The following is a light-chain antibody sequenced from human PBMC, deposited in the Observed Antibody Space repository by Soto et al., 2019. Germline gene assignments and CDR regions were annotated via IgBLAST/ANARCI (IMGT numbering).Light chain of an antibody. Sequence: VMTQSPLSLVVTPGEPASMSCRSSQSLLYSNGNNYLDWYLQKPGQSPQLLIYLDSNRAYVVPDRFSGSGSDTDFTLKISRVEAEDVGVYYCMQALQSRTFGQGTKLEI. V-gene: IGKV2-28*01. J-gene: IGKJ2*02. CDR2: LDS. CDR3: MQALQSRT. CDR1: QSLLYSNGNNY.